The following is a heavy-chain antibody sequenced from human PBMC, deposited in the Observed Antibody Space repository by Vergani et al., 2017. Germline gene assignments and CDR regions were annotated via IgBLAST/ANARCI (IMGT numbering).Heavy chain of an antibody. Sequence: EVQLVESGGGLVQPGGSLRLSCAASGFTFSSYWMSWVRQAPGKGLEWVANIKQDGSEKYYVDSVKGRFTISRDNAKNSLYLQMNSLRAEDTAVYYCERDAGASYYYDSSGYRVHDAFYIWGQGTMVTVSS. CDR3: ERDAGASYYYDSSGYRVHDAFYI. V-gene: IGHV3-7*01. CDR1: GFTFSSYW. CDR2: IKQDGSEK. J-gene: IGHJ3*02. D-gene: IGHD3-22*01.